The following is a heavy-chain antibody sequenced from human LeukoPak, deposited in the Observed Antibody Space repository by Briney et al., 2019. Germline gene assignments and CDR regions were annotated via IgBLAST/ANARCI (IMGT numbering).Heavy chain of an antibody. V-gene: IGHV3-48*01. CDR1: GFTFSSYS. D-gene: IGHD2-2*01. Sequence: GGSLRLSCAASGFTFSSYSMNWVRQAPGKGLEWVSYISSSSSTIYYADSVKGRFTISRDNAKNSLYLQMNSLRAEDTAVYYCARDEGAEYQPLIGAFDIWGQGTMVTVSS. CDR3: ARDEGAEYQPLIGAFDI. CDR2: ISSSSSTI. J-gene: IGHJ3*02.